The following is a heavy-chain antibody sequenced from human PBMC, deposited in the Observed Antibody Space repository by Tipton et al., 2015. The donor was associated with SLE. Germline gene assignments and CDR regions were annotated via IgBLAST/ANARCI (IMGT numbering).Heavy chain of an antibody. J-gene: IGHJ4*02. D-gene: IGHD2-2*01. CDR1: GFTFSDYY. V-gene: IGHV4-34*01. Sequence: LRLSCAASGFTFSDYYMSWIRQAPGKGLEWIGEINHSGSTNYNPSLKSRVTISVDTSKNQFSLKLSSVTAADTAVYYCARGSPLVPGLIDYWGQGTLVTVSS. CDR2: INHSGST. CDR3: ARGSPLVPGLIDY.